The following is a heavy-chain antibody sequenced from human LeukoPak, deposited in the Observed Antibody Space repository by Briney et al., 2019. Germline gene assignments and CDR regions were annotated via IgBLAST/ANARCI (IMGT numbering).Heavy chain of an antibody. CDR2: ISGDGGST. J-gene: IGHJ4*02. CDR1: GFTCDDYA. CDR3: AKDIDYGDYGSCFDY. D-gene: IGHD4-17*01. Sequence: GGSLRRSCAASGFTCDDYAMHWVRQAPGQGLEWVTLISGDGGSTYYADSVKGRFTISRDNSKNSLYLQMNSLRTEDTALYYCAKDIDYGDYGSCFDYWGQGTLVTVSS. V-gene: IGHV3-43*02.